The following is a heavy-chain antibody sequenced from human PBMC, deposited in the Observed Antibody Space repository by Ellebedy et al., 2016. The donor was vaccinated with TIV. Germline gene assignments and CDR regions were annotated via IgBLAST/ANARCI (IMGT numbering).Heavy chain of an antibody. Sequence: AASVKVSCKASGYTFISYTMHWVRQAPGQRLEWMGWINAGNGNTTYSQKFQGRVTITRDTSASTAYMELSSLRSEDTAVYYCARDACRTFSGGRCYSHYYGMDVWGQGTTVTVSS. CDR1: GYTFISYT. CDR2: INAGNGNT. D-gene: IGHD2-15*01. V-gene: IGHV1-3*01. J-gene: IGHJ6*02. CDR3: ARDACRTFSGGRCYSHYYGMDV.